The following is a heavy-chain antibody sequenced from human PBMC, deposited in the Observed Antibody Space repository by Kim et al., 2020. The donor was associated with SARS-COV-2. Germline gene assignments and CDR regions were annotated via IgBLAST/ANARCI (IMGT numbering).Heavy chain of an antibody. V-gene: IGHV3-53*01. CDR3: AGALEGGGRGVFHY. J-gene: IGHJ4*02. Sequence: GGSLGLSCAGSGFNVSTRYMSWVRQAPGKGLEWVSVVYSGGSRYFADSVMGRFIISRDSSKNTVFLQMNRLTAEDTAMYYCAGALEGGGRGVFHYWGQGTLVTVSS. D-gene: IGHD3-16*01. CDR1: GFNVSTRY. CDR2: VYSGGSR.